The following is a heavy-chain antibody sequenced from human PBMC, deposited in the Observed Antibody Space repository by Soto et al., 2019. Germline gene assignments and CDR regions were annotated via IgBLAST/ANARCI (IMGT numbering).Heavy chain of an antibody. CDR3: ASVPAAIYHWFDP. Sequence: SETLSLTCTVAGGSISRGDYYWSWIRHPPGKGLEWIGYIYYSGSTYYNPSLKSRVTISVDTSKNQFSLKLSSVTAADTAVYYCASVPAAIYHWFDPWGQGTLVTVSS. CDR2: IYYSGST. V-gene: IGHV4-30-4*01. CDR1: GGSISRGDYY. J-gene: IGHJ5*02. D-gene: IGHD2-2*02.